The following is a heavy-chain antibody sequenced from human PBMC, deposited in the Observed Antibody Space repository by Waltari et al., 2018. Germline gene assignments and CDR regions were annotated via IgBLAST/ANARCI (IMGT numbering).Heavy chain of an antibody. Sequence: EVQLVESGGGLVQPGGSLRLSCAVSGFPFNNYRMNWVRLAPGRGLEWLSYISSDSNVIYYSDSVRGRFTVSRDNAKSSLFLQMNSLRAEDTAVYYCARELDHIKDDYWGQGTLVTVSS. CDR3: ARELDHIKDDY. CDR1: GFPFNNYR. CDR2: ISSDSNVI. V-gene: IGHV3-48*04. D-gene: IGHD3-3*02. J-gene: IGHJ4*02.